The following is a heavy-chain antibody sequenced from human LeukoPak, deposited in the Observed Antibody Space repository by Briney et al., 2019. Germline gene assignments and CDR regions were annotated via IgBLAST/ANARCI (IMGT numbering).Heavy chain of an antibody. V-gene: IGHV4-4*07. CDR2: IYTSGST. J-gene: IGHJ4*02. D-gene: IGHD6-13*01. Sequence: PSETLSLTCTVSGGSISSYYWSWLRQPAGKGLEWIGRIYTSGSTNYNPSLKSRVTMSVDTSKNQFSLKLSSVTAADTAVYYCARDKIGYSSSWYALGKYSSGWYGEYYFDYWGQGTLVTVSS. CDR1: GGSISSYY. CDR3: ARDKIGYSSSWYALGKYSSGWYGEYYFDY.